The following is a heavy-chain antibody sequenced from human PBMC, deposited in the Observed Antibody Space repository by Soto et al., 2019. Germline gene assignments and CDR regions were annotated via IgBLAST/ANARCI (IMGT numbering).Heavy chain of an antibody. CDR3: GLGRKKWFPVSLVDY. J-gene: IGHJ4*02. CDR1: GFTFSSYA. V-gene: IGHV3-23*01. D-gene: IGHD3-22*01. CDR2: ISGSGGST. Sequence: WGSLGLSCATSGFTFSSYAMSWVRQAPGKGLEWVSAISGSGGSTYYADSVKGRFTISRDNSKNTLYLQMNSLRAEDTAVYYCGLGRKKWFPVSLVDYWGQGTLVTVSS.